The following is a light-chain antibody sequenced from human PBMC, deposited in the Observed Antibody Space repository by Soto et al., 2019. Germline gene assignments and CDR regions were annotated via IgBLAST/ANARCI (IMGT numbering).Light chain of an antibody. J-gene: IGKJ1*01. CDR2: LGS. Sequence: DIVMTQSPLSLPVTPGEPASISCRSSQSLLHSNGYNYLDWYLQKPGQSPQLLIYLGSNRASGVPDRFSGSGSGTDFTLKISRLEVEDVGVYYCKHDIQSLWTVGQRT. CDR3: KHDIQSLWT. CDR1: QSLLHSNGYNY. V-gene: IGKV2-28*01.